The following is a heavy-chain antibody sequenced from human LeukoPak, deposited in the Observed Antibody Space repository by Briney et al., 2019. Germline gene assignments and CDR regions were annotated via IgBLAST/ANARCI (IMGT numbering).Heavy chain of an antibody. J-gene: IGHJ4*02. CDR1: GFTFSKYW. CDR3: ATWSSGWEFDY. V-gene: IGHV3-7*05. D-gene: IGHD6-19*01. Sequence: GGSLRLSCAASGFTFSKYWTTWVRQAPGKGLQWVAHIKEDGSEKYYVDSVKGRFSISRDNAKTSVYLQMNSLRDEDTAVYYCATWSSGWEFDYWGQGTLVSVSS. CDR2: IKEDGSEK.